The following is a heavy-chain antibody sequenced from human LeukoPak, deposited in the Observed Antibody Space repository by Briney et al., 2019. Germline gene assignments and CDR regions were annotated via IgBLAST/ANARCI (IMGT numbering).Heavy chain of an antibody. Sequence: SETLPLTCTVSGGSISSYYWSWIRQPPGKGLEWIGRIYTSGSTNYNPSLKSRVTMSVDTSKNQFSLKLSSVTAADTAVYYCARDLLTYYYDSSGYFDYWGQGTLVTVSS. CDR2: IYTSGST. J-gene: IGHJ4*02. CDR3: ARDLLTYYYDSSGYFDY. CDR1: GGSISSYY. V-gene: IGHV4-4*07. D-gene: IGHD3-22*01.